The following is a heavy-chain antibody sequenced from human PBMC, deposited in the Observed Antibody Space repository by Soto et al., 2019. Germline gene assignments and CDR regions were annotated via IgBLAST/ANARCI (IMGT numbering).Heavy chain of an antibody. CDR3: ARGYRGYSGYPRFDY. CDR2: IIPILGIA. J-gene: IGHJ4*02. D-gene: IGHD5-12*01. CDR1: GGTFSSYT. Sequence: QVQLVQSGAEVKKPGSSVKVSCKASGGTFSSYTISWVRQAPGQGLEWMGRIIPILGIANYAQKFQGRVTIXXDXSXXTAYMELSSLRSEDTAVYYCARGYRGYSGYPRFDYWGQGTLVTVSS. V-gene: IGHV1-69*02.